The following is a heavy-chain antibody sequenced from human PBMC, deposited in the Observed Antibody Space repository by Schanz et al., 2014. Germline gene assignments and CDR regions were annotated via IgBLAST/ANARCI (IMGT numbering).Heavy chain of an antibody. D-gene: IGHD1-26*01. CDR1: GYTFAMYD. J-gene: IGHJ4*02. CDR2: IHPSGGST. V-gene: IGHV1-46*01. Sequence: QVQLVQSGSELKKPGASVKVSCKASGYTFAMYDMNWVRQAPGQGPEWMGIIHPSGGSTNYAQQFLGRLTMTRDTSTNTVYMNLSSLTSADTAVYYCARGFLASGGKTFDCWGQGTLVTVSS. CDR3: ARGFLASGGKTFDC.